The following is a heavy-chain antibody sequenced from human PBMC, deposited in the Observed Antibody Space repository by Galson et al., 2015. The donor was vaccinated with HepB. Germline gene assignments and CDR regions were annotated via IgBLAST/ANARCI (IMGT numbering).Heavy chain of an antibody. D-gene: IGHD6-13*01. V-gene: IGHV4-39*01. Sequence: LSLTCTVSGGSISSSSYYWGWIRQPPGKGLEWIGSIYYSGSTYYNPSLKSRVTISVDTSKNQFSLKLSSVTAADTAVYYCARHRSWDFAYWGQGTLVTASS. CDR2: IYYSGST. CDR1: GGSISSSSYY. J-gene: IGHJ4*02. CDR3: ARHRSWDFAY.